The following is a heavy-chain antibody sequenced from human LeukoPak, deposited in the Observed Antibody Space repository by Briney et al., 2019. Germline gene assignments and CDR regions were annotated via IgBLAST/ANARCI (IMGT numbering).Heavy chain of an antibody. Sequence: ASVKVSCKASGYTFTSCGISWVRQAPGQGLEWMGWISAYDGNTNYAQKLQGRVTMTTDTSTSTAYMELRSLRSDDTAVYYCARDLPTYDFWSGYPPYYYYGMDVWGQGTTVTVSS. CDR1: GYTFTSCG. V-gene: IGHV1-18*01. CDR3: ARDLPTYDFWSGYPPYYYYGMDV. D-gene: IGHD3-3*01. J-gene: IGHJ6*02. CDR2: ISAYDGNT.